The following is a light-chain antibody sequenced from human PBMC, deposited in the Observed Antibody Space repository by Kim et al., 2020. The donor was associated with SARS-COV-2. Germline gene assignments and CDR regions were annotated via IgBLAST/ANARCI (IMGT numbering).Light chain of an antibody. J-gene: IGKJ1*01. V-gene: IGKV3-15*01. Sequence: VSAGDRVTLSCRSSQSVSSNLAWYQQKPGQAPRLLIYGASARANGIPARFSGSGSGTEFTLTISSLQSEDFAVYYCHQYSDWPRTFGPGTKVDIK. CDR2: GAS. CDR1: QSVSSN. CDR3: HQYSDWPRT.